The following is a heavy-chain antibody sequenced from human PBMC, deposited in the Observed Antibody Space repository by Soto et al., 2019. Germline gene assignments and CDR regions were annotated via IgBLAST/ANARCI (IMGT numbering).Heavy chain of an antibody. CDR1: GGTFSSYT. J-gene: IGHJ4*02. V-gene: IGHV1-69*02. CDR3: ARVGYYDSSGYYDY. CDR2: IIPILGIA. D-gene: IGHD3-22*01. Sequence: QVQLVQSGAEVKKPGSSVKVSCKASGGTFSSYTISWVRQAPGQGLEWMGRIIPILGIANYAQKVQGRVTITADKSTSTAYMELSSLRSENTAVYYCARVGYYDSSGYYDYWGQGTLVTVSS.